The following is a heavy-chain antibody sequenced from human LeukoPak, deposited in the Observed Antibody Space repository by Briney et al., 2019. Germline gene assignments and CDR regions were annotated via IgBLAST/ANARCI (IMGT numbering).Heavy chain of an antibody. CDR1: GFTFSSYW. CDR2: INSDGSST. Sequence: GGSLRLSCAASGFTFSSYWMHWVRQAPGKGLVWVSRINSDGSSTTYADSVKGRFTISRDNAKNTVYLQMNSLRAEDTAVYYCARSAPAGFSYYSYYMDVWGKGTTVTISS. V-gene: IGHV3-74*01. J-gene: IGHJ6*03. D-gene: IGHD6-25*01. CDR3: ARSAPAGFSYYSYYMDV.